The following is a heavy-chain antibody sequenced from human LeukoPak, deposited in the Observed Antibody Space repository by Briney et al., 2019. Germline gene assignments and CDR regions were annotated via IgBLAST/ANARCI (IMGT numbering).Heavy chain of an antibody. Sequence: SETLSLTCTVSGDSISTYFWSWIRQPPGKGLEWIGSIYYSGSTYYNPSLKSRVTISVDTSKNQFSLKLSSVTAADTAVYYCARDPVYGSGSYNWFDPWGQGTLVTVSS. CDR1: GDSISTYF. CDR3: ARDPVYGSGSYNWFDP. V-gene: IGHV4-39*07. D-gene: IGHD3-10*01. CDR2: IYYSGST. J-gene: IGHJ5*02.